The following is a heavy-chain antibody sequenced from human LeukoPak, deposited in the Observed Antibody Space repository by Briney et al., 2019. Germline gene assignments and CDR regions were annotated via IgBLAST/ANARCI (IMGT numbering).Heavy chain of an antibody. CDR2: INPNSGGT. J-gene: IGHJ4*02. CDR3: ARGALDPETVTNYFEY. Sequence: ASVKVSCKASGYTFSDHYMQWVRQAPGQGFEWLGWINPNSGGTSYARKFRGRVTMTRDMSLSTAYMELSRLTYDDTAVYYCARGALDPETVTNYFEYWAQGTLVTVYS. V-gene: IGHV1-2*02. D-gene: IGHD4-17*01. CDR1: GYTFSDHY.